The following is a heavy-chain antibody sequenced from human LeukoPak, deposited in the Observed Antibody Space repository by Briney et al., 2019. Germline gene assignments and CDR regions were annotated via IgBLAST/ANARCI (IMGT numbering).Heavy chain of an antibody. V-gene: IGHV4-34*01. CDR3: ARQKDGYNFPFFDY. Sequence: SETLSLTCAVYGGSFSGYYWSWIRQPPGKGLEWIGSIYYSGSTYYNPSLKSRVTISVDTSKNQFSLKLSSVTAADTAVYYCARQKDGYNFPFFDYWGQGTLVTVSS. D-gene: IGHD5-12*01. CDR2: IYYSGST. J-gene: IGHJ4*02. CDR1: GGSFSGYY.